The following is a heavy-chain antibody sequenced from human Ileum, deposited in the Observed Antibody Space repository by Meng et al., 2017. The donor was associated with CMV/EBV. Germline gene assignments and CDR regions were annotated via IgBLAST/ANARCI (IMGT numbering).Heavy chain of an antibody. CDR3: ARDRHEYDSYFDY. D-gene: IGHD3-3*01. CDR2: IYTSGST. Sequence: QVQLQGSGPGLVKTSQTLSLTCTVSGGSISSGSYYWSWIRQPAGKGLEWIGRIYTSGSTNYNPSLKSRVTISVDTSKNQFSLKMSSVTAADTAVYYCARDRHEYDSYFDYWGQGTLVTVSS. J-gene: IGHJ4*02. CDR1: GGSISSGSYY. V-gene: IGHV4-61*02.